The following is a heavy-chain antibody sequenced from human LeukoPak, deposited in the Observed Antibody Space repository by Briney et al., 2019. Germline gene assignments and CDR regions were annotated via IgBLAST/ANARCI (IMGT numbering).Heavy chain of an antibody. V-gene: IGHV3-48*03. Sequence: GGSLRLSCAASGFTFSSYEMNWVRQAPGKGLEWVSYISRSGTTIYYAVSVKGRFTISRDNAKNSLYLQMNSLRAEDTAVYYCARGSYCSGGSCYSGYYYYMDVWGKGTTVTVSS. CDR1: GFTFSSYE. CDR3: ARGSYCSGGSCYSGYYYYMDV. J-gene: IGHJ6*03. CDR2: ISRSGTTI. D-gene: IGHD2-15*01.